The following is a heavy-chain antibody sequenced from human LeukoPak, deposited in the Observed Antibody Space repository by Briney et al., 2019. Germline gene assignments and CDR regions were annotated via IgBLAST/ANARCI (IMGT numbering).Heavy chain of an antibody. CDR2: IYYSGST. V-gene: IGHV4-39*01. CDR3: VGARGGIDY. J-gene: IGHJ4*02. CDR1: GGSISSSSYY. D-gene: IGHD3-16*01. Sequence: SETLSLTCTASGGSISSSSYYWGWIRQPPGKGLEWIGSIYYSGSTYYNPSLKSRVTISVDTSKNQFSLKLSSVTAADTAVYYCVGARGGIDYWGQGTLVTVSS.